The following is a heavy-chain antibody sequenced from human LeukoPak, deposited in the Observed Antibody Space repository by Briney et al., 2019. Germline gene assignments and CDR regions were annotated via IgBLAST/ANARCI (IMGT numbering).Heavy chain of an antibody. CDR2: IYYSGST. Sequence: SETLSLTCTVSGSSISSYYWSWIRQPPGKGLEWIGYIYYSGSTNYNPSLKSRVTISVDTSKNQFSLKLSSVTAADTAVYYCARDNYYYYGMDVWGQGTTVTVSS. CDR3: ARDNYYYYGMDV. J-gene: IGHJ6*02. V-gene: IGHV4-59*01. CDR1: GSSISSYY.